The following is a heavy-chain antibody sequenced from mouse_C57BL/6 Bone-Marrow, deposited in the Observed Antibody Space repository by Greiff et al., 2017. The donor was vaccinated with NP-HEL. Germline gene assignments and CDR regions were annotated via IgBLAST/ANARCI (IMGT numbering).Heavy chain of an antibody. D-gene: IGHD2-2*01. CDR2: ISSGSSTI. J-gene: IGHJ1*03. Sequence: EVQLQESGGGLVKPGGSLKLSCAASGFTFSDYGMHWVRQAPEKGLEWVAYISSGSSTIYYADTVKGRFTISRDNAKNTLFLQMTSLRSEDTAMYYCARPGYPHWYFDVWGTGTTVTVSS. V-gene: IGHV5-17*01. CDR1: GFTFSDYG. CDR3: ARPGYPHWYFDV.